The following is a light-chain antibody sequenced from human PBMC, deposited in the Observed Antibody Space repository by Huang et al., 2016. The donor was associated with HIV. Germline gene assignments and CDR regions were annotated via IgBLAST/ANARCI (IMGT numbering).Light chain of an antibody. J-gene: IGKJ4*01. CDR1: QSVANY. V-gene: IGKV3-11*01. CDR3: QQRSSGVT. CDR2: DTS. Sequence: IVLTQSPATLSWYPGESVTLSCRASQSVANYIAWYQQHPGQSPKLLLYDTSNSATGTPVRFSGSGSGTDFTLTISSLESEDFAVYYCQQRSSGVTFGGGTKVQVK.